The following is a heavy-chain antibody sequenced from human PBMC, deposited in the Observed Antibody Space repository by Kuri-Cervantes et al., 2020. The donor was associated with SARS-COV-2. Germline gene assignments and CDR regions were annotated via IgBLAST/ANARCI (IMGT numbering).Heavy chain of an antibody. CDR1: GYSFTSYW. V-gene: IGHV5-51*01. Sequence: KVSCKGSGYSFTSYWISWVRQMPGKGLEWMGIIYPGDSDTRYSPSFQGQVTISADKSISTAYLQWSSLKASDTAMYYCARRDFGSGSYYLDYWGQGTLVTVSS. D-gene: IGHD3-10*01. CDR3: ARRDFGSGSYYLDY. CDR2: IYPGDSDT. J-gene: IGHJ4*02.